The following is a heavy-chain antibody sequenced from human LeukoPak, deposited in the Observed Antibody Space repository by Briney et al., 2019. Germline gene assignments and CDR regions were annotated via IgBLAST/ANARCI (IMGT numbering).Heavy chain of an antibody. V-gene: IGHV3-7*01. CDR3: ATWGDTTAEYFQR. J-gene: IGHJ1*01. D-gene: IGHD2-21*02. CDR1: GFTFNSCW. CDR2: INPDGRDT. Sequence: GGSLRLSCVVSGFTFNSCWMNWVRQAPGKGLEWVAHINPDGRDTYYVDSVKGRFTISRDNAQNSMYLQMNGLRVEDTAVYYCATWGDTTAEYFQRWGQGTLVTVSS.